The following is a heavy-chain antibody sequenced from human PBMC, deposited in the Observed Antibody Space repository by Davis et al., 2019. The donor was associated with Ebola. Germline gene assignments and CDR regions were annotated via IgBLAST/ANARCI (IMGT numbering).Heavy chain of an antibody. D-gene: IGHD5-12*01. CDR1: GFTFSSYS. CDR3: ARDHSTPGEWLRLPYYYYYGMDV. J-gene: IGHJ6*04. V-gene: IGHV3-23*01. Sequence: PGGSLRLSCAASGFTFSSYSMNWVRQAPGKGLEWVSAISGSGGSTYYADSVKGRFTISRDNSKNTLYLQMNSLRAEDTAVYYCARDHSTPGEWLRLPYYYYYGMDVWGKGTTVTVSS. CDR2: ISGSGGST.